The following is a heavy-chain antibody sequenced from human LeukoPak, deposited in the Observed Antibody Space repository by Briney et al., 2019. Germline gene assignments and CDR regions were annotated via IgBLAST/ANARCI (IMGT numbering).Heavy chain of an antibody. CDR2: IKEDGSDK. D-gene: IGHD2-2*01. Sequence: GGSLRLSCAGSGFSFNSYWMSWVRQPPGRGLEWVGNIKEDGSDKYYVSSVMGRFTISRDNTKNSLYLQMNNLRAEDTAIYYCARDREGVPAAWGQGTLVTVSS. CDR3: ARDREGVPAA. V-gene: IGHV3-7*03. CDR1: GFSFNSYW. J-gene: IGHJ5*02.